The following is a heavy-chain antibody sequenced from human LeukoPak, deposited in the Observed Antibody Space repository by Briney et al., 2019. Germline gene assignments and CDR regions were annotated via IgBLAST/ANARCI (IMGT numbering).Heavy chain of an antibody. D-gene: IGHD7-27*01. J-gene: IGHJ4*02. CDR1: GFTFSSYG. Sequence: SGGSLRLSCAASGFTFSSYGMHWVRQAPGKGLEWVAFIRYDGSNKYYADSVKGRFTISRDNAENSLYLQMNSLRTEDTAVYYCARDHRWGFDYWGRGTLVTVSS. CDR3: ARDHRWGFDY. CDR2: IRYDGSNK. V-gene: IGHV3-30*02.